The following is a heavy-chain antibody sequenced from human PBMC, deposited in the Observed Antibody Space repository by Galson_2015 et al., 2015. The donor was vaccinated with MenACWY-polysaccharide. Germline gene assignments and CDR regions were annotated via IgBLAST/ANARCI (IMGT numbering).Heavy chain of an antibody. D-gene: IGHD1-1*01. J-gene: IGHJ4*02. CDR3: ARDGGRTIGTTQRGY. V-gene: IGHV3-7*01. Sequence: SLRLSCAASGFTFNDFWLSWVRQAPGKGLEWVANINQYGSEKYYVDSVKGRFTISRDNAKNSLYLQMNSLRAEDTAVYYCARDGGRTIGTTQRGYWGQGTLVTVS. CDR1: GFTFNDFW. CDR2: INQYGSEK.